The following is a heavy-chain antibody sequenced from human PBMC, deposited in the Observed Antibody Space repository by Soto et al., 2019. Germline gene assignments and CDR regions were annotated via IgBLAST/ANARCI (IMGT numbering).Heavy chain of an antibody. CDR3: ARVEYSSSGGMDV. CDR1: GGSISRSSYY. CDR2: IYYSGST. D-gene: IGHD6-6*01. V-gene: IGHV4-39*01. J-gene: IGHJ6*02. Sequence: LSLTCTVSGGSISRSSYYWGWIRQPPGKGLEWIGSIYYSGSTYYNPSLKSRVTISVDTSKNQFSLKLSSVTAADTAVYYCARVEYSSSGGMDVWGQGTTVTVSS.